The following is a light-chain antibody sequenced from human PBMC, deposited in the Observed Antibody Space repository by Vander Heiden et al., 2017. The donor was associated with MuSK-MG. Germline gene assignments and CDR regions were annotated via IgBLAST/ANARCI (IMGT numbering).Light chain of an antibody. J-gene: IGKJ2*01. V-gene: IGKV1-39*01. Sequence: DIQMTQSPSSLSASVGDRVTITCRASQSISSYLNCYQQKPGKAPKLLIYAASSLQSPVPSRFSRTGSGTDFTLTMIRLHPADFATYYCQQSDSTPHTLGQGTKLEIK. CDR2: AAS. CDR3: QQSDSTPHT. CDR1: QSISSY.